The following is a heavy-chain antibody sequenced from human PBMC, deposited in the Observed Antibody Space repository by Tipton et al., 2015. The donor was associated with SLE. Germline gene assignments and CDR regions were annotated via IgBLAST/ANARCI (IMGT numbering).Heavy chain of an antibody. V-gene: IGHV5-51*01. J-gene: IGHJ4*02. CDR1: GYSFTSYW. CDR3: ARFSHLPDAYFDY. Sequence: QLVQSGAEVKKPGESLKIFCKGSGYSFTSYWIAWVRQMPGKGLEWMGIIYTGDSDTRYSPSFQGRVTLSADNSITTAYVQWSRLKASDTAIYYCARFSHLPDAYFDYWGQGTLVTVSS. CDR2: IYTGDSDT.